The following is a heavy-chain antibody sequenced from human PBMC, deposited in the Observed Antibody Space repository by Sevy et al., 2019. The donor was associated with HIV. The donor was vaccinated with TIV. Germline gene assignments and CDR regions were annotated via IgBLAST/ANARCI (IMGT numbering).Heavy chain of an antibody. V-gene: IGHV3-30-3*01. Sequence: GGSLRLSCAASGFTFSSYAMHWVCQAPGKGLEWVAVISYDGSNKYYADSVKGRFTISRDNSKNTLYLQMNSLRAEDTAVYYCARAISLRYFDWLLYYYYYYMDVWGKGTTVTVSS. CDR1: GFTFSSYA. D-gene: IGHD3-9*01. CDR3: ARAISLRYFDWLLYYYYYYMDV. J-gene: IGHJ6*03. CDR2: ISYDGSNK.